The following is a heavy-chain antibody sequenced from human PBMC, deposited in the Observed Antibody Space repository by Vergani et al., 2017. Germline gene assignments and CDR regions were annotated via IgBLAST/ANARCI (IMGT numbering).Heavy chain of an antibody. CDR2: IYYSGTT. Sequence: QVQLQESGPGLVKASQTLSLTCSVSGAYVRSGGYYWGWVRPRPGMGLDWIGYIYYSGTTYYNPSLESRLTISLDTSENHLSLKLTSVTAADTAVYYCARRKDYEMDGWGKGATVTVSP. CDR3: ARRKDYEMDG. V-gene: IGHV4-31*03. J-gene: IGHJ6*01. D-gene: IGHD1-14*01. CDR1: GAYVRSGGYY.